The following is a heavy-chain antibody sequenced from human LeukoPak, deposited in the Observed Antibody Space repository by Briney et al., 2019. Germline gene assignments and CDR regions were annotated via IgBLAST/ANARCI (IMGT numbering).Heavy chain of an antibody. J-gene: IGHJ5*02. CDR1: GGSFSGYY. CDR2: INHSRST. CDR3: ARGRRYQLLSIWLDP. V-gene: IGHV4-34*01. D-gene: IGHD2-2*01. Sequence: SETLSLTCAVYGGSFSGYYWSWIRQPPGKGLEWIGEINHSRSTNYNPSLKSRVTISVDTSKNQFSLKLSSVTAADTAVYYCARGRRYQLLSIWLDPWGQGTLVTVSS.